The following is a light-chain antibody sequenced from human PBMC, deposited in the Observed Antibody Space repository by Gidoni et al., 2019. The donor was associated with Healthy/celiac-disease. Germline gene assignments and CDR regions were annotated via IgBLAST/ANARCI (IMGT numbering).Light chain of an antibody. V-gene: IGLV3-1*01. J-gene: IGLJ2*01. Sequence: SYELTQPPSVSVSPGQTASITCSGDKLGDKDACWSQQKPGQSPVLVIYQDSKRPSGIPERFSGSNSGNTATLTISGTQAMDEADYYGQAWDSSTFVVFGGGTKLTVL. CDR2: QDS. CDR1: KLGDKD. CDR3: QAWDSSTFVV.